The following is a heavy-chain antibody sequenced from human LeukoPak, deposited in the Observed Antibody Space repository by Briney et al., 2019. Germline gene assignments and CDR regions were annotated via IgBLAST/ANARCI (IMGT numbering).Heavy chain of an antibody. V-gene: IGHV3-23*01. CDR2: ISGSGYST. Sequence: QPGGYLRRSCAASGFTFCGYAMIWVGHAPGLGREWLSAISGSGYSTYYADSVKGRFTISRDNSKNTLYVQMNSLRGEDTAVYYCAKELGDFRSAFDYWGQGTLVTVSS. CDR1: GFTFCGYA. J-gene: IGHJ4*02. D-gene: IGHD3-3*01. CDR3: AKELGDFRSAFDY.